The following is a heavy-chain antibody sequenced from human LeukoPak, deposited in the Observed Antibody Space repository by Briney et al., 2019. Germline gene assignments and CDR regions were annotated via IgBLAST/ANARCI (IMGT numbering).Heavy chain of an antibody. Sequence: SETLSLTCTVSGGSISSYYWSWIRQPPGKGLEWIGYIYYSGSTNYNPSLKSRVTISVDTSKNQFSLKLSSVTAADTAVYYCARHSVRSSWYAEYFQHWGQGTLVTVSS. CDR3: ARHSVRSSWYAEYFQH. V-gene: IGHV4-59*08. CDR1: GGSISSYY. CDR2: IYYSGST. D-gene: IGHD6-13*01. J-gene: IGHJ1*01.